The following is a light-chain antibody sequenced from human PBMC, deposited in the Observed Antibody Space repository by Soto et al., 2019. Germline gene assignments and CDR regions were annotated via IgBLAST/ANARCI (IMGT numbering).Light chain of an antibody. CDR1: ETVDGRD. CDR3: QQYVYKPWT. Sequence: VLTQSPGTLSLSPGERATLSCRASETVDGRDFAWYQQKPGQAPRLLIYDVSRSATGFPDRFSGSGSGTDFTLTINRLETEDFAVYYCQQYVYKPWTFGQGTKVEFK. V-gene: IGKV3-20*01. J-gene: IGKJ1*01. CDR2: DVS.